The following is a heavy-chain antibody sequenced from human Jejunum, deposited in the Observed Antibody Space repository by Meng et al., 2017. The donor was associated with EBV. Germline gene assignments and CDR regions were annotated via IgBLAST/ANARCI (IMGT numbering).Heavy chain of an antibody. Sequence: QVARQGSGPGLVKPSGTLSLTCAVSTGSITSSNWWSWVRQPPGKGLEWIGEIYHGGSTNYNPSLESRVTISVDKSKNQFSLELSSVTAADTAVYFCASVGYYDSSGYFTDYWGQGTLVTVSS. CDR3: ASVGYYDSSGYFTDY. D-gene: IGHD3-22*01. CDR1: TGSITSSNW. J-gene: IGHJ4*02. V-gene: IGHV4-4*02. CDR2: IYHGGST.